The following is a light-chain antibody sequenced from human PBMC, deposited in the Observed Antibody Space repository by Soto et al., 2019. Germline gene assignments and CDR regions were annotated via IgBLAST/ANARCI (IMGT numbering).Light chain of an antibody. Sequence: QAVLTQPASVSGSPGRSITISCTGTSSDVGGYNYVSWYQHHPGKAPKLMIYEVSNRPSGVSNRFSGSKSGNTASLTISGLQAEDEAAYYCTSYTSSSTDVFGTGTKVTVL. J-gene: IGLJ1*01. CDR2: EVS. CDR3: TSYTSSSTDV. V-gene: IGLV2-14*01. CDR1: SSDVGGYNY.